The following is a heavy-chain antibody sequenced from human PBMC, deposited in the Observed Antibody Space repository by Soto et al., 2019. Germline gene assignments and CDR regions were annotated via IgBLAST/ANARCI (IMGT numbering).Heavy chain of an antibody. J-gene: IGHJ4*02. CDR3: ARDGEWEPYSYDY. D-gene: IGHD1-26*01. Sequence: EVQLVESGGGLVQPGGTLRLSCAASGFTFSSYEMNWVRQAPGKGLEWVSYISSSGSTIYYADSVKGRFTISRDNAKISLYPQMNSLRAEDTAVYYCARDGEWEPYSYDYWRQGTLLTVSS. V-gene: IGHV3-48*03. CDR2: ISSSGSTI. CDR1: GFTFSSYE.